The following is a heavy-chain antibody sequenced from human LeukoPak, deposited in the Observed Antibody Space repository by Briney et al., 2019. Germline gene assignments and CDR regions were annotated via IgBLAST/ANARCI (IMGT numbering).Heavy chain of an antibody. CDR3: ARGVAAAGLFDY. CDR1: GYTFTSYG. CDR2: ISAYNGNT. J-gene: IGHJ4*02. V-gene: IGHV1-18*01. Sequence: ASVRVSCKASGYTFTSYGIGWVRQAPGQGLEWMGWISAYNGNTNYAQKLQGRVTMTTDTSTSTAYMELRSLRSDDTAVYYCARGVAAAGLFDYWGQGTLVTVSS. D-gene: IGHD6-13*01.